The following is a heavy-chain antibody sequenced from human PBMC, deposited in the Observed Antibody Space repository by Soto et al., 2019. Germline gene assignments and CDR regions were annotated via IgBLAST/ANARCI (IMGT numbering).Heavy chain of an antibody. CDR1: GYTFTNHH. V-gene: IGHV1-46*01. Sequence: QVQLVQSGAEVKMPGASVKVSCKAYGYTFTNHHVHWVRLAPGQGLEWMGIVTPVNGAKHYAARFQARVALTRDTSTNTVYLELSSLRSEDTAVYYCVRDAIATFMNWGFDVWGQGTLVAVSS. D-gene: IGHD2-21*01. J-gene: IGHJ4*02. CDR2: VTPVNGAK. CDR3: VRDAIATFMNWGFDV.